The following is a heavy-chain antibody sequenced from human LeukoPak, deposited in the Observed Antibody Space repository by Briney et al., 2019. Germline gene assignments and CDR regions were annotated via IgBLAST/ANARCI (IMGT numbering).Heavy chain of an antibody. V-gene: IGHV4-39*01. Sequence: PSETLSLTCTVSGGSISSSSYYWAWIRQPPGKGLEWIGSIHYSGSTYYNPSLKSRVTISVDTSKNQFSLKLSSVTAADTALYYCARGLWFGDENPPYFDYWGQGTLVTVSS. CDR1: GGSISSSSYY. CDR3: ARGLWFGDENPPYFDY. CDR2: IHYSGST. J-gene: IGHJ4*02. D-gene: IGHD3-10*01.